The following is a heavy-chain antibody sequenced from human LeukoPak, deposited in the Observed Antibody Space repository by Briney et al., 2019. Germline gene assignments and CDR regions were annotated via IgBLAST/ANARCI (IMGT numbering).Heavy chain of an antibody. Sequence: GGSLRLSCAASGFTFSSYAMSWVRQAPGKGLEWVSAISGSGGSTYYADSVKGRFTISRDNSKNTLYLQMNSLRAEDTAVYYCAKREYCSGGSCYSFYYYGMDVWGQGTTVTVSS. CDR1: GFTFSSYA. J-gene: IGHJ6*02. CDR2: ISGSGGST. D-gene: IGHD2-15*01. CDR3: AKREYCSGGSCYSFYYYGMDV. V-gene: IGHV3-23*01.